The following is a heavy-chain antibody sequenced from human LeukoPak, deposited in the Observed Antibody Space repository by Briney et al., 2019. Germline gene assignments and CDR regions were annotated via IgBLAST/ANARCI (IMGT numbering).Heavy chain of an antibody. CDR3: ARDLPVGATGSPGSEYFQH. J-gene: IGHJ1*01. CDR1: GYTFTSYG. CDR2: ISAYNGNT. Sequence: ASVKVSCKASGYTFTSYGISWVRQAPGQGLEWMGWISAYNGNTNYAQKLQGRVTMTTDTSTSTAYMELRSLRSDGTAVYYCARDLPVGATGSPGSEYFQHWGQGTLVTVSS. V-gene: IGHV1-18*01. D-gene: IGHD1-26*01.